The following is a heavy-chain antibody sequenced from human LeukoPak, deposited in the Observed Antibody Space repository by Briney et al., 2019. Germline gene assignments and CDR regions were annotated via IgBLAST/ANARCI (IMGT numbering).Heavy chain of an antibody. CDR1: GGTFSSYA. D-gene: IGHD3-22*01. Sequence: ASVKVSCKASGGTFSSYAISWVRQAPGQGLEWMGGIIPIFVTPNYAQKFQGRVTITTDESASTVYMQLSSLSSEDTAMYYCARASREYYYDSGGYAMDVWGKGTTVTVSS. CDR3: ARASREYYYDSGGYAMDV. V-gene: IGHV1-69*05. CDR2: IIPIFVTP. J-gene: IGHJ6*03.